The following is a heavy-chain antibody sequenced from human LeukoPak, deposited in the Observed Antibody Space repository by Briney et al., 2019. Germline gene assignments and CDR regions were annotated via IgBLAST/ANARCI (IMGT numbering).Heavy chain of an antibody. CDR2: MHHSGST. J-gene: IGHJ5*02. CDR3: ARHATVEGSSGWSPLWWFDP. CDR1: GGSIRSYY. D-gene: IGHD6-19*01. Sequence: TSETLSLTCTASGGSIRSYYWSWIRQPPGKGLEWIGYMHHSGSTKHNPYLKSRVTISVDTSKSQFSLKLSSVTAADTAVYYCARHATVEGSSGWSPLWWFDPWGQGTLVTVSS. V-gene: IGHV4-59*08.